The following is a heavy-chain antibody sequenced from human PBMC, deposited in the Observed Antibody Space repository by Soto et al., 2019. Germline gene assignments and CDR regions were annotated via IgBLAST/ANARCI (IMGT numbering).Heavy chain of an antibody. CDR2: INTYKGDT. CDR1: AYTFRNYA. Sequence: QVHLVQSGAEVKEPGASVKVSCKASAYTFRNYAITWVRQAPGQGLEWMGWINTYKGDTNYAHKLQGRVTMTTDTSTSTAYMELRSLRSDDTAIYYCARDAAFWSGRNLNWFDSWGQGTLVTVSS. CDR3: ARDAAFWSGRNLNWFDS. D-gene: IGHD3-3*01. J-gene: IGHJ5*01. V-gene: IGHV1-18*04.